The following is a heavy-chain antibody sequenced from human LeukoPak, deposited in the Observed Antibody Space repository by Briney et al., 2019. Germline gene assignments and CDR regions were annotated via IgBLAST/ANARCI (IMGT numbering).Heavy chain of an antibody. CDR3: VRDRCSGGSCRLFDY. CDR1: GFTFGTYA. Sequence: GRSLRLSCAASGFTFGTYAMHWVRQAPGKGLEWVAVMWSDGDNRYYADSVKGRFTISRDNSKSTLYLEMNSLRAEDTAVYYCVRDRCSGGSCRLFDYWGQGALVTVSS. D-gene: IGHD2-15*01. J-gene: IGHJ4*02. V-gene: IGHV3-33*01. CDR2: MWSDGDNR.